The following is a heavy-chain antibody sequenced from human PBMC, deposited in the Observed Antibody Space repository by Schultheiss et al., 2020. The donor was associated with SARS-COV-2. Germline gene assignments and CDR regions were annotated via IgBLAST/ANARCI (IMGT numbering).Heavy chain of an antibody. D-gene: IGHD3-10*02. CDR3: AKGGGAYVS. Sequence: SETLSLTCTVSGGSVSSGSYYWSWIRQPPGKGLEWIGYIYYSGSTYYNPSLKSRVTMSVDTSKNQFSLKLSSVTAVDTAVYYCAKGGGAYVSWGPGTLVTVSS. CDR2: IYYSGST. J-gene: IGHJ5*02. V-gene: IGHV4-61*01. CDR1: GGSVSSGSYY.